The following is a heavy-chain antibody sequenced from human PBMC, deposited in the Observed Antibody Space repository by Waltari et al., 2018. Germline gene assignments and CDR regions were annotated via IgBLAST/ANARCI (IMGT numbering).Heavy chain of an antibody. D-gene: IGHD3-22*01. V-gene: IGHV3-74*02. CDR1: GFTFSRSR. CDR2: IKNDGTTT. J-gene: IGHJ5*02. CDR3: VRIYFESSGHKLS. Sequence: EVQLVESGGGLVQPGGSLRPSWAAYGFTFSRSRMHWARQAPGKGLVWGSLIKNDGTTTIYADSVKGRFTISRDNAENTLYLQMNSLRAEDTAVYYCVRIYFESSGHKLSWGQGTLVTVSS.